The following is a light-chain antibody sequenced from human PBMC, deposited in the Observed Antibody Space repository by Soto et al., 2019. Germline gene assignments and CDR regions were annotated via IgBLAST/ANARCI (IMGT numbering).Light chain of an antibody. J-gene: IGKJ1*01. Sequence: IRMTQSPSSLSASTGDRITITCRASQGISSYLAWYQQKPGKAPKLLIYAASTLQSGVPSRFSGSGSGTDFTLTISCLQSEDFATYYCQQYYSYPLTFGQGTKVEIK. CDR1: QGISSY. CDR3: QQYYSYPLT. V-gene: IGKV1-8*01. CDR2: AAS.